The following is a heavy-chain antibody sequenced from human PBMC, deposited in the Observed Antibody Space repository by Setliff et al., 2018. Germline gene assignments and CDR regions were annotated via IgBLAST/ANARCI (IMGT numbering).Heavy chain of an antibody. J-gene: IGHJ4*02. V-gene: IGHV4-61*02. CDR3: ARGGGGKPFDY. CDR2: IYTSGNT. CDR1: GGSISSGGYY. Sequence: PSETLSLTCTVSGGSISSGGYYWNWIRQPAGKGLEWIGRIYTSGNTNYNPSLKSRVTISVDTSKNQFSPKLSSVTAADTAVYYCARGGGGKPFDYWGQGTLVTVSS. D-gene: IGHD2-15*01.